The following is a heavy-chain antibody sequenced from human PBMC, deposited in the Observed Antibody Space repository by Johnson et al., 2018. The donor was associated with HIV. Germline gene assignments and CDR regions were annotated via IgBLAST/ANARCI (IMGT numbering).Heavy chain of an antibody. J-gene: IGHJ3*02. CDR2: ISYDGSNK. CDR3: AKGKKSRPDAFDI. CDR1: GFTFSSYG. V-gene: IGHV3-30*18. Sequence: QVQLVESGGGVQRPGRSLRLSCAASGFTFSSYGMHWVRQAPGKGLEWVALISYDGSNKYYADSVKGRFTISRDNSKNPLYLQMNSLRAEDTAVYYCAKGKKSRPDAFDIWGQGTMVTVSS.